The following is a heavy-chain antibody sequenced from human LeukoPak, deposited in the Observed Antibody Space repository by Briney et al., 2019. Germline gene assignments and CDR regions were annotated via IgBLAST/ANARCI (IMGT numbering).Heavy chain of an antibody. CDR1: GFTVSSNY. D-gene: IGHD3-10*01. CDR3: ARDRGIGWFGESSYYGMDV. J-gene: IGHJ6*02. CDR2: IYSGGST. Sequence: QPGGSLRLSCAASGFTVSSNYMSWVRQAPGKGLEWVSVIYSGGSTYYADSVKGRFTISRDNSKNTLYLQMNSLRAEDTAVYYCARDRGIGWFGESSYYGMDVWGQGTTVTVSS. V-gene: IGHV3-66*01.